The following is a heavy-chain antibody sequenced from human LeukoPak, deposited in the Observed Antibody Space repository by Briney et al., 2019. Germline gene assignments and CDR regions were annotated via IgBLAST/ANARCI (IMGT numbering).Heavy chain of an antibody. CDR2: ISWNSGSI. V-gene: IGHV3-9*01. Sequence: GGSLRLSCAASGFTFDDYAMHWVRQAPGKGLEGVSGISWNSGSIGYADSVKGRFTISRDNAKNSLYLQMNSLRAEDTALYYCAKAHRPYYYDSSGYPPPDYWGQGTLVTVSS. D-gene: IGHD3-22*01. CDR1: GFTFDDYA. J-gene: IGHJ4*02. CDR3: AKAHRPYYYDSSGYPPPDY.